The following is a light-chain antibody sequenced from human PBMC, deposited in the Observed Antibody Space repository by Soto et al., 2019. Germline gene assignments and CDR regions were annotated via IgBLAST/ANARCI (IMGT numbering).Light chain of an antibody. J-gene: IGLJ1*01. CDR3: CSYAGSYYV. Sequence: QSALTQPRSVSGSPGQSVTISCTGTSSDVGDYNYVSWYQQHPGKAPKLMIYDVSKRPSGVPDRFSVSKSGNTASLTISGLQAEVEADYYCCSYAGSYYVFGTGTKVTVL. CDR1: SSDVGDYNY. V-gene: IGLV2-11*01. CDR2: DVS.